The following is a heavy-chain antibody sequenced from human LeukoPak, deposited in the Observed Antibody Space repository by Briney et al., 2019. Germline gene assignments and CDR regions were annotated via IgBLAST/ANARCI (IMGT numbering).Heavy chain of an antibody. J-gene: IGHJ4*02. CDR3: ARASFQRWLQLGGD. Sequence: PGGSLRLSCTASGFTFSTYSMNWVRQAPGKGLEWVSYISSSGSTIYYADSVKGRFTISRDNAKNSLYLQMNSLRDEDTAVYYCARASFQRWLQLGGDWGQGALVTVSS. D-gene: IGHD5-24*01. CDR2: ISSSGSTI. V-gene: IGHV3-48*02. CDR1: GFTFSTYS.